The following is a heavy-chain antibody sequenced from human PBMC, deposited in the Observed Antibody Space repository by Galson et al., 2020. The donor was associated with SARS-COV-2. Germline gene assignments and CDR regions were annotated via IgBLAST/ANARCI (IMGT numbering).Heavy chain of an antibody. CDR3: ARDLVSSGSVYWWADALDV. D-gene: IGHD1-26*01. Sequence: GGSLRLSCAASGFAFNTYSMGWVRQAPGKGLEWVSFISSSSDYIYYADSLKGRFTISRDNAKNSLSLQMNGLRAEDTAVYYCARDLVSSGSVYWWADALDVWGQGTMVTVSS. V-gene: IGHV3-21*06. J-gene: IGHJ3*01. CDR2: ISSSSDYI. CDR1: GFAFNTYS.